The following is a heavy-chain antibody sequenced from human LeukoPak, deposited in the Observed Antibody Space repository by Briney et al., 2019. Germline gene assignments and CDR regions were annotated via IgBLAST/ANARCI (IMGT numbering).Heavy chain of an antibody. CDR3: ARDVVAGTSRFDP. J-gene: IGHJ5*02. CDR1: GGSISSSSYY. V-gene: IGHV4-39*07. CDR2: IYYSGST. D-gene: IGHD6-19*01. Sequence: PSETLSLTCTVSGGSISSSSYYWGWIRQPPGKGLEWIGSIYYSGSTYYNPSLKSRVTISVDTSKNQFSLKLSSVTAADTAVYYCARDVVAGTSRFDPWGQGTLVTVSS.